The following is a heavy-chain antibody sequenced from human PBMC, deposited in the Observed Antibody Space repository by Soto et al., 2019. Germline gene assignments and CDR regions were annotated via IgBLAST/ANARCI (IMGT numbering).Heavy chain of an antibody. CDR2: INHSGST. CDR3: ARGNKYYDILTGYYTEPSDYYYCYMDV. V-gene: IGHV4-34*01. Sequence: ETLSLTCAVYGGSFSGYYWSWIRQPPGKGLEWIGEINHSGSTNYNPSLKSRVTISVDTSKNQFSLKLSSVTAADTAVYYCARGNKYYDILTGYYTEPSDYYYCYMDVWGKGTTVTVSS. D-gene: IGHD3-9*01. J-gene: IGHJ6*03. CDR1: GGSFSGYY.